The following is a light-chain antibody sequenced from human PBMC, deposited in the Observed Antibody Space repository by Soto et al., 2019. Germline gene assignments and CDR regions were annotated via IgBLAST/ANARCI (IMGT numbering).Light chain of an antibody. V-gene: IGKV1-39*01. J-gene: IGKJ3*01. Sequence: DIQMTQSPPSLSASVGDRVTITCRASQSIGTSLHWYQQKPGMAPKLLIFAASTLLSGVPARFSGRASGTDFTLTSSSLQPKDLAIYYCQQSYSTTPLFPFGHGTKVDFK. CDR1: QSIGTS. CDR2: AAS. CDR3: QQSYSTTPLFP.